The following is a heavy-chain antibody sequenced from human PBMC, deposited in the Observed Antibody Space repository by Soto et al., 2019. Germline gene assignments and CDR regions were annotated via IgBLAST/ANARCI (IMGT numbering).Heavy chain of an antibody. CDR3: AKDSPDDFWSGYFGYYGMDV. V-gene: IGHV3-23*01. D-gene: IGHD3-3*01. J-gene: IGHJ6*02. CDR2: ISGSGGST. CDR1: GFTFSSYA. Sequence: HPGGSLRLSCAASGFTFSSYAMSWVRQAPGKGLEWVSAISGSGGSTYYADSVKGRFTISRDNSKNTLYLQMNSLRAEDTAVYYCAKDSPDDFWSGYFGYYGMDVWGQGTTVTVSS.